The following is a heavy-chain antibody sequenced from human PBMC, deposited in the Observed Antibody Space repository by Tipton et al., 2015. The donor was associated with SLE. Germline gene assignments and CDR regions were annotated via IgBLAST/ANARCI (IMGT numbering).Heavy chain of an antibody. J-gene: IGHJ6*02. Sequence: QLVQSGAEVKKPGTSVKVSCKASGFTFASYDISWVRQAPGQGLEWMGWISTYNGDTNYAQNRQGRVTMTTDTSTSTAYMELRSLRSDDTAVYYCASEGGDIVVVPAAIRVVDYYYGMGVWGQGTTVTVSS. D-gene: IGHD2-2*01. CDR1: GFTFASYD. CDR2: ISTYNGDT. V-gene: IGHV1-18*01. CDR3: ASEGGDIVVVPAAIRVVDYYYGMGV.